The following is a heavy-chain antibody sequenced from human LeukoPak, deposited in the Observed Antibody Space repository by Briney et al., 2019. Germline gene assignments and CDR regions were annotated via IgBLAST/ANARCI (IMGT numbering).Heavy chain of an antibody. V-gene: IGHV4-34*01. CDR3: ARETTVTYFDY. J-gene: IGHJ4*02. CDR2: INHSGST. D-gene: IGHD4-11*01. CDR1: GGSFSGYY. Sequence: SETLSLTCAVYGGSFSGYYWSWIRQPPGKGLEWIGEINHSGSTNYNPSLKSRVTISVDTSKNQFSLKLSSVTAADTAVYYCARETTVTYFDYGGQGTLVTVSS.